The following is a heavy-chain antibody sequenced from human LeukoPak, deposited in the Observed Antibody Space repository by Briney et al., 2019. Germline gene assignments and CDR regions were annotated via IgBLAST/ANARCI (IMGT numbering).Heavy chain of an antibody. CDR3: AREPIVVVRYFDY. V-gene: IGHV3-21*01. D-gene: IGHD3-22*01. J-gene: IGHJ4*02. CDR1: GFTFSSYS. Sequence: PGGSLRLSCAASGFTFSSYSMNWVRQAPGKGLEWVSSISSSSSYIYYADSVKGRFTISRDNAKNSLYLQMNSLRAEDTAVYYCAREPIVVVRYFDYWGQGTLVTVSS. CDR2: ISSSSSYI.